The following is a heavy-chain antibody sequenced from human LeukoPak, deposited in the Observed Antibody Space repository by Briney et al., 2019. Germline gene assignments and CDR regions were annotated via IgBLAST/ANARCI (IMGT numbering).Heavy chain of an antibody. CDR1: GFTFSSYA. J-gene: IGHJ4*02. CDR2: ISYDGSNK. V-gene: IGHV3-30-3*01. D-gene: IGHD3-22*01. CDR3: ARPNRVVVITTSFDY. Sequence: GGSLRLSCAASGFTFSSYAMHWVRQAPGKGLEWVAVISYDGSNKYYADSVKGRFTISRDNSKNTLYLQMNSLRAEDTAVYYCARPNRVVVITTSFDYWGQGALVTVSS.